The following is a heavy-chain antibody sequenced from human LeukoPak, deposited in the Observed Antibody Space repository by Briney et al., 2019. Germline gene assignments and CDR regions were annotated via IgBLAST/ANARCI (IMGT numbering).Heavy chain of an antibody. CDR3: ARGRTYYYGSGSYYTVGWFDP. J-gene: IGHJ5*02. CDR1: GGSFSGYY. V-gene: IGHV4-34*01. D-gene: IGHD3-10*01. Sequence: SETLSLTXAVYGGSFSGYYWSWIRQAPGKGLEWLGEINHSGSTNYNPSLKSRVTISVDTSKNQFSLKLSSVTAADTAVYYCARGRTYYYGSGSYYTVGWFDPWGQGTLVTVSS. CDR2: INHSGST.